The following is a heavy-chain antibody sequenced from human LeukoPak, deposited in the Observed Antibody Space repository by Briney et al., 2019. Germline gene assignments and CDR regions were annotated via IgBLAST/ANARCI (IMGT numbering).Heavy chain of an antibody. D-gene: IGHD3-22*01. CDR3: ARGGGYPSNFDY. J-gene: IGHJ4*02. CDR2: IYYSGST. Sequence: SETLSLTCTVSGGSISSYYWSWIRQPPGKGLEWIGYIYYSGSTNYNPSLKSRVTISVDTSKNQFSLKLSSVTAADTAVYYCARGGGYPSNFDYWGQGTLVTVSS. CDR1: GGSISSYY. V-gene: IGHV4-59*01.